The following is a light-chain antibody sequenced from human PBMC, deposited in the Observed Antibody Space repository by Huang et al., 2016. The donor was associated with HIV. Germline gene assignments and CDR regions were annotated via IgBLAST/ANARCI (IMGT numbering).Light chain of an antibody. CDR3: QQCGSSPPT. J-gene: IGKJ2*01. CDR2: GAS. V-gene: IGKV3-20*01. Sequence: EIVLTQSPGTLSLSPGERATLPCRTSQSLSSNYLAWYQHKVGQAPRLLIDGASSRATGLPDRFNGSGSGTDFTLTISRLEPEDFAVYYCQQCGSSPPTFGQGTKLEIK. CDR1: QSLSSNY.